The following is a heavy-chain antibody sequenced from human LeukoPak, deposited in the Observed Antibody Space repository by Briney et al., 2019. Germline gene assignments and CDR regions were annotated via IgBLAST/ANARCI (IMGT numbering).Heavy chain of an antibody. CDR2: ISPRGGST. CDR1: GYTFTGYY. Sequence: ASVKVSCEASGYTFTGYYMHWVRQAPGQGLEWMGIISPRGGSTTYAQQFQGRVAMTRDTSTSTVYMELSSLRSEDTAVYFCAPSANYYYFDYWGQGTLVAVSS. D-gene: IGHD4/OR15-4a*01. J-gene: IGHJ4*02. CDR3: APSANYYYFDY. V-gene: IGHV1-46*01.